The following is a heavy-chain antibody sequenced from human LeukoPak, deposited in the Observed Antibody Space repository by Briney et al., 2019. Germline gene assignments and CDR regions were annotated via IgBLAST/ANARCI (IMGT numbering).Heavy chain of an antibody. V-gene: IGHV3-74*01. CDR1: EFTFSNYW. CDR2: INCDGSNT. J-gene: IGHJ6*03. CDR3: ARGGFGHNMDV. D-gene: IGHD3-3*01. Sequence: PGGSLRLSCVASEFTFSNYWLHWVRQAPGKGPVWVSRINCDGSNTIYADSVTGRLTIPRDNAKNPVSLQMTSLRVEDTAIYYCARGGFGHNMDVWGKATTVTVSS.